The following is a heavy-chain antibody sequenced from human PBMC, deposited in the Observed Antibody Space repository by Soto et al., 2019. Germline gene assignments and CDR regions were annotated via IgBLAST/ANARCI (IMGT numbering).Heavy chain of an antibody. V-gene: IGHV3-48*01. CDR1: GFTFSSYS. CDR2: ISSSSTI. CDR3: ARDFSGTTYYYYYMDV. Sequence: EVQLVESGGGLVQPGGSLRLSCAASGFTFSSYSMNWVRQAPGKGLEWVSYISSSSTIYYADSVKGRFTISRDNAKNSLYLQMNSLRAEDTAVYYCARDFSGTTYYYYYMDVWGKGTTVTVSS. D-gene: IGHD1-7*01. J-gene: IGHJ6*03.